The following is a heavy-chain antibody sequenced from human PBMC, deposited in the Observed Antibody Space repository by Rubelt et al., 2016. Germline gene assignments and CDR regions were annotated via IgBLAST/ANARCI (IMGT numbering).Heavy chain of an antibody. CDR3: VRDEYGVGGDP. CDR2: ITASGGAR. D-gene: IGHD2/OR15-2a*01. V-gene: IGHV3-48*03. CDR1: GFSFNIYE. J-gene: IGHJ5*02. Sequence: EVQLVESGGGLVQPGGSLRLSCAASGFSFNIYEMNWVRQAPGKGLEWVSYITASGGARYYEDAVKGRCTVSRDNAKNLLYLQMNNVTDADTALYYCVRDEYGVGGDPWGQGTLVTVSS.